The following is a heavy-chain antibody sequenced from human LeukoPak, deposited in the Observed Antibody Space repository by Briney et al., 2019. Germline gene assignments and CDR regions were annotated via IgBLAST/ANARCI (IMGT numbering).Heavy chain of an antibody. CDR2: INSDGSNT. Sequence: GGSLRLSCAASGFNFRTYWMHWVRQAPGKGLVWVSRINSDGSNTTHADSAKGRFTVSRDNAMNTLYLQMHSLRAEDTALYFCARGYGADVWGRGTMVTVSS. V-gene: IGHV3-74*01. CDR1: GFNFRTYW. CDR3: ARGYGADV. J-gene: IGHJ6*04.